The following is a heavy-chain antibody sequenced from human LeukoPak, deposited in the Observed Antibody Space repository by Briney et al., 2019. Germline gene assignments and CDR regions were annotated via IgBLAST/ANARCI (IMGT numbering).Heavy chain of an antibody. J-gene: IGHJ4*02. CDR1: GGSFSDYY. CDR2: INHSGST. CDR3: ARGGWVVPAAIDS. D-gene: IGHD2-2*02. V-gene: IGHV4-34*01. Sequence: SETLSLTCAVYGGSFSDYYRTWIRQPPGKGLEWIEEINHSGSTNYNPSLKSRITISVDTSKNQFSLKLNSVTAADTAVNYCARGGWVVPAAIDSWGQGTLVTVSS.